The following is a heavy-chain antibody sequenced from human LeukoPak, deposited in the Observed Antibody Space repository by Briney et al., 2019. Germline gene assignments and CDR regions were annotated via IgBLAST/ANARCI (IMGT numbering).Heavy chain of an antibody. CDR3: ARVGTYYDFWSGYYTFGYGMDV. V-gene: IGHV3-48*01. CDR1: GFTFSSYS. Sequence: GGSLRLSCAASGFTFSSYSMNWVRQAPGKGLEWVSYISSSSSTIYYADSVKGRFTISRDNAKNSLYLQMNSLRAEDTAVYYCARVGTYYDFWSGYYTFGYGMDVWGQGTTVTVSS. J-gene: IGHJ6*02. CDR2: ISSSSSTI. D-gene: IGHD3-3*01.